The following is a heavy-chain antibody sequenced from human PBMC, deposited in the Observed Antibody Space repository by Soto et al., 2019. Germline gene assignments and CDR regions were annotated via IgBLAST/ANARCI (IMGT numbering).Heavy chain of an antibody. D-gene: IGHD6-19*01. CDR2: ISSSSSYI. CDR3: ARDRRGIAVAHYYYYYGMDV. V-gene: IGHV3-21*01. CDR1: GFTFSSYS. Sequence: PGGSLRLSCAASGFTFSSYSMNWVRQSPGKGLEWVSSISSSSSYIYYADSVKGRFTISRDNAKNSLYLQMNSLRAEDTAVYYCARDRRGIAVAHYYYYYGMDVWGQGTTVTVSS. J-gene: IGHJ6*02.